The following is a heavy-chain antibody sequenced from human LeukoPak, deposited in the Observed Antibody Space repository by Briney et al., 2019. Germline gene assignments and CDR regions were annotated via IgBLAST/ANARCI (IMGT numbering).Heavy chain of an antibody. V-gene: IGHV3-7*01. CDR3: ARGSTYSSGWYGY. CDR1: GFTFSSYW. CDR2: IKQDGSEK. D-gene: IGHD6-19*01. J-gene: IGHJ4*02. Sequence: GGSLRLSCAASGFTFSSYWMSWVRQAPGKGLEWVANIKQDGSEKYYVDSVKGRFTISRDNAKNSLYLQMNSLRAEDAAVYYCARGSTYSSGWYGYWGQGTLVTVSS.